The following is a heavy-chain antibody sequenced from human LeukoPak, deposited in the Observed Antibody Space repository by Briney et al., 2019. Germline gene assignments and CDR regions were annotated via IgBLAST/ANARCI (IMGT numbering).Heavy chain of an antibody. V-gene: IGHV4-59*01. CDR2: IYYSGST. CDR1: GVSISSYY. CDR3: ASAEVYSSSWYPIDY. J-gene: IGHJ4*02. D-gene: IGHD6-13*01. Sequence: SETLSLTCTVSGVSISSYYWSWIRQPPGKGLEWIGYIYYSGSTNYNPSLKSRVTISVDTSKNQFSLKLSSVTAADTAVYYCASAEVYSSSWYPIDYWGQGTLVTVSS.